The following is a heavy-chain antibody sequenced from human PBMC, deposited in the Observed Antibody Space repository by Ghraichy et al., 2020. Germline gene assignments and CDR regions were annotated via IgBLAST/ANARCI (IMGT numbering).Heavy chain of an antibody. CDR3: ARTKLGITIFGVVINGVDY. CDR2: ISAYNGNA. D-gene: IGHD3-3*01. J-gene: IGHJ4*02. CDR1: GYTFTSYG. Sequence: ASVKVSCTASGYTFTSYGISWVRQAPGQGLEWMGWISAYNGNANYAQKLQGRVTMTTDTSTSTAYMELRSLRSDDTAVYYCARTKLGITIFGVVINGVDYWGQGTLVTVSS. V-gene: IGHV1-18*01.